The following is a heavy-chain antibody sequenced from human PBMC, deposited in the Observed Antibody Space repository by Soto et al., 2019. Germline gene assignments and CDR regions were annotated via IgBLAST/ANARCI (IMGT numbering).Heavy chain of an antibody. CDR2: IGGSSSYT. D-gene: IGHD3-9*01. V-gene: IGHV3-11*05. J-gene: IGHJ4*02. CDR3: ARRRPTGYYNY. Sequence: QVQLVESGGDLVKPGGSLRLSRAASGFPFSDYYMSWIRQAPGKGLEWVSSIGGSSSYTNNADSVKGRFTISRDNAKNSLYLQMNSLRAEDTAVYYCARRRPTGYYNYWGQGTLVTVSA. CDR1: GFPFSDYY.